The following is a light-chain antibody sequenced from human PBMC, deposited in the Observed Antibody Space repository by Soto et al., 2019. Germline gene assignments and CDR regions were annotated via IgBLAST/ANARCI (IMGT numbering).Light chain of an antibody. Sequence: QSALTQPASVSGSPGQSITISCTETSSDVGGYNYVSWFQQHPGKAPRLMIYEVTNRPSGVSHRFSGSKSGNTASLTISGLQAEDEADYYCSSYTTSNTGVFGGGTKLTVL. CDR1: SSDVGGYNY. CDR2: EVT. CDR3: SSYTTSNTGV. V-gene: IGLV2-14*01. J-gene: IGLJ2*01.